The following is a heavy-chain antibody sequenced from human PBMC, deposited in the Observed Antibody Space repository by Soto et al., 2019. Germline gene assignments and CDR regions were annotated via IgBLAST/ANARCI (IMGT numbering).Heavy chain of an antibody. Sequence: GGSLRLSCAVSGFAFSSHAMSWVRQAPGKGLEWVSSIAAGGYSTYYADSVKGRFTISRDNSKNTLYLQMSSLRAEDTAVYYCVKLVQWAHYWGQGTLVTVSS. J-gene: IGHJ4*02. CDR1: GFAFSSHA. CDR2: IAAGGYST. D-gene: IGHD1-26*01. CDR3: VKLVQWAHY. V-gene: IGHV3-23*01.